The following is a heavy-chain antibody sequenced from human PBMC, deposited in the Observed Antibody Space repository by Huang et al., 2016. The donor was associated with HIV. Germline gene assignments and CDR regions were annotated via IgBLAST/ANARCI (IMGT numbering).Heavy chain of an antibody. CDR2: SRQDGSEK. J-gene: IGHJ6*02. Sequence: LVESGGGLVRPGGSLRLSCAGSTVTFSAYWMTWVRQGPGQGREWVASSRQDGSEKHYVDSVEGRFNISRDNGKKLLFLEMRSLGVDDTAVYFCATKADAMDVWGQGTTVIVSS. CDR3: ATKADAMDV. V-gene: IGHV3-7*01. D-gene: IGHD2-8*01. CDR1: TVTFSAYW.